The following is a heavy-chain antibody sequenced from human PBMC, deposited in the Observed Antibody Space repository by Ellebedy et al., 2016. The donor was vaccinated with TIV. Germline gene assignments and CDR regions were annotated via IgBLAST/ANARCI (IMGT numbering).Heavy chain of an antibody. J-gene: IGHJ5*02. D-gene: IGHD1-1*01. Sequence: GESLKISCAASGFTFSSYSMNWVRQAPGKGLEWVSSISSSSSYIYYADSVKGRFTISRDNAKNSLYLQMNSLRAEDTAVYYCARDRTGTGLFDPWGQGTLVTVSS. CDR2: ISSSSSYI. CDR1: GFTFSSYS. V-gene: IGHV3-21*01. CDR3: ARDRTGTGLFDP.